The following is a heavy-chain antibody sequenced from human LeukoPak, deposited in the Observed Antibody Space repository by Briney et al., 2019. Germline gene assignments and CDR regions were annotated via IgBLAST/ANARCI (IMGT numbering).Heavy chain of an antibody. CDR3: ARMGYCSSTSCYGSYYYYGMDV. V-gene: IGHV3-11*06. CDR2: ISSSSSYT. CDR1: AFTFSDYY. J-gene: IGHJ6*02. Sequence: GGSLRLSWAASAFTFSDYYMSWISQAPGKGLEWVSYISSSSSYTNYADSVKGRFTISRDNAKNSLYLQMNSLRAEDTAVYYCARMGYCSSTSCYGSYYYYGMDVWGQGTTVTVSS. D-gene: IGHD2-2*01.